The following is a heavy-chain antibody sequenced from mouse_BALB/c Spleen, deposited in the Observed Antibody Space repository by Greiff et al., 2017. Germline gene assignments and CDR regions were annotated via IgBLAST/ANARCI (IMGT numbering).Heavy chain of an antibody. CDR3: ASITTARAY. J-gene: IGHJ3*01. CDR1: GFNIKDTY. CDR2: IDPANGNT. V-gene: IGHV14-3*02. Sequence: EVQLQQSGAELVKPGASVKLSCTASGFNIKDTYMHWVKQRPEQGLEWIGRIDPANGNTKYDPKFQGKATITADTSSNTAYLQLSSLTSEDAAVYYCASITTARAYWGQGTLVTVSA. D-gene: IGHD1-2*01.